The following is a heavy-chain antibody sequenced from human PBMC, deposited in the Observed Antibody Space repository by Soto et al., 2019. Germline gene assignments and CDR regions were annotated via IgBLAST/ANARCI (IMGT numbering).Heavy chain of an antibody. V-gene: IGHV1-2*02. CDR2: INPDNGDT. D-gene: IGHD3-10*01. Sequence: QVQLVQSGAEVREPGASVKVSCKPSGATFSGNFFHWVRQAPGQGLEWMGWINPDNGDTNYAQKFQDRVTMTRDTSSSIAYMDLSRLRSADTAVYFCTRYRSGANVQYWGEGTLVTVSS. CDR3: TRYRSGANVQY. J-gene: IGHJ4*02. CDR1: GATFSGNF.